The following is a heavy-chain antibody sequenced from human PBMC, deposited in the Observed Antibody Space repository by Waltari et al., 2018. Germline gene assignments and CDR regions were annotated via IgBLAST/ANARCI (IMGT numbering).Heavy chain of an antibody. Sequence: QVQLVQSGAEVKKPGASVKVTCKASGYTFTGYHMHWVRQAPGQGLEWMGWINPSSGGTNYAQKFQGRVTMTRDTSISTAYMELSRLRSDDTAVYYCARDRGTETTLNYWGQGMLVTVSS. CDR1: GYTFTGYH. CDR3: ARDRGTETTLNY. V-gene: IGHV1-2*02. CDR2: INPSSGGT. J-gene: IGHJ4*02. D-gene: IGHD4-4*01.